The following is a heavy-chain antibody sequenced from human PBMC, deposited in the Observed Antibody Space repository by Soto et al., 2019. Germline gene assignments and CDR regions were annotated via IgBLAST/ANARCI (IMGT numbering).Heavy chain of an antibody. CDR1: GFTFSYHA. V-gene: IGHV3-30-3*01. D-gene: IGHD1-1*01. CDR2: ISYDGDNK. J-gene: IGHJ6*02. CDR3: ARGTTTCAFSAMDV. Sequence: QVQLVESGGGVVQPGRSLRLSCAASGFTFSYHALNWVRQAPGKGLAWVAVISYDGDNKYIAESVKGRFTISRDNSKNTVSLQMTSLGAEDTAMYFCARGTTTCAFSAMDVWGQGTTVTVSS.